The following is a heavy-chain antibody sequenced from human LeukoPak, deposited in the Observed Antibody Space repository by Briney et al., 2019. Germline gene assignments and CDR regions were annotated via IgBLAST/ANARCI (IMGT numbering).Heavy chain of an antibody. CDR3: ARDGYGADY. CDR1: GFTFSNYA. D-gene: IGHD1-1*01. Sequence: PGGSLRLSCAASGFTFSNYAMSWVRQAPGKGLEWVSGISGSDGTTYYADSVKGRFTISRDNSKNTLYLQMNSLRAEDTAVYYCARDGYGADYWGQGTLVTVSS. CDR2: ISGSDGTT. V-gene: IGHV3-23*01. J-gene: IGHJ4*02.